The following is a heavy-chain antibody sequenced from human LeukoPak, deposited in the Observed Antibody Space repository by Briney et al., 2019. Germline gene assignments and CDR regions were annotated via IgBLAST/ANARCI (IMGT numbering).Heavy chain of an antibody. CDR2: INEDGSEK. D-gene: IGHD3-16*01. V-gene: IGHV3-7*01. CDR3: ARDYGDY. CDR1: GFTFRSYW. Sequence: PGGSLRLSCAGSGFTFRSYWMGWVRQAPGKGLEWVANINEDGSEKYYVDSVKGRFTISRDNAKNSLYLQMNSLRAEDAAVYYCARDYGDYWGQGTLVTVSS. J-gene: IGHJ4*02.